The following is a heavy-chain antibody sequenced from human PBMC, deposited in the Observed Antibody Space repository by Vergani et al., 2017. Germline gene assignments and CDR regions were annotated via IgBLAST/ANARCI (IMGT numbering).Heavy chain of an antibody. CDR3: AKDQFKWLVYYYGMDV. Sequence: QVQLQESGPGLVKPSETLSLTCTVSGGSISSYYWSWIRQPPGKGLEWIGYIYYSGSTNYNPSLKSRVTISVDTSKNQFSLKLSSVTAADTAVYYCAKDQFKWLVYYYGMDVWGQGTTVTVSS. J-gene: IGHJ6*02. CDR1: GGSISSYY. D-gene: IGHD6-19*01. V-gene: IGHV4-59*01. CDR2: IYYSGST.